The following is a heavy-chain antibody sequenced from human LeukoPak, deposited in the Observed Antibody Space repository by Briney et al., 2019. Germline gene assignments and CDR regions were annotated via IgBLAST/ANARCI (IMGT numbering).Heavy chain of an antibody. J-gene: IGHJ4*02. D-gene: IGHD3-10*01. CDR1: GFIFSSYG. CDR2: ILLDGNNK. V-gene: IGHV3-30*03. Sequence: GGSLRLSCAASGFIFSSYGIHWVHQAPGKGLEWVAHILLDGNNKYYPDSVKGRFTISRDNSKNTLYLQMDSLKADDTTVYYCARHKGASLFRGIIFDYWGQGTLVTVSS. CDR3: ARHKGASLFRGIIFDY.